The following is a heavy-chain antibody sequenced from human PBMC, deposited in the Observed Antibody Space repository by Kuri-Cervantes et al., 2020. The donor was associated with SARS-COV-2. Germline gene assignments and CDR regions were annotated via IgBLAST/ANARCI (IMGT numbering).Heavy chain of an antibody. CDR1: GFTFSSYW. CDR2: IYSGGST. J-gene: IGHJ4*02. CDR3: ARDYGDFYFDY. Sequence: GESLKISCAASGFTFSSYWMHWVRQAPGKGLEWVSVIYSGGSTYYADSVKGRFTISRDNSKNTLYLQMNSLRAEDTAVYYCARDYGDFYFDYWGQGTLVTVSS. D-gene: IGHD4-17*01. V-gene: IGHV3-66*01.